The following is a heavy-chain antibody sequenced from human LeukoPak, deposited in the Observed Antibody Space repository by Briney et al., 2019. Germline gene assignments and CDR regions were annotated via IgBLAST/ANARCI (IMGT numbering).Heavy chain of an antibody. D-gene: IGHD3-22*01. CDR2: ISTNGGST. Sequence: RPGGSLRLTCAASGFTFSSYAMHWVRQAPGKGLEYVSAISTNGGSTYYANSVKGRFTISRDNSKNTLYLQMGSLRAEDMAVYYCARGDSMIVVVKGFDYWGQGTLVTVSS. CDR1: GFTFSSYA. V-gene: IGHV3-64*01. J-gene: IGHJ4*02. CDR3: ARGDSMIVVVKGFDY.